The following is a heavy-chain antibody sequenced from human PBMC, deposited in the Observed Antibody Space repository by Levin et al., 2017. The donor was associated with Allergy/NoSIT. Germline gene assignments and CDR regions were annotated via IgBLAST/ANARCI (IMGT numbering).Heavy chain of an antibody. V-gene: IGHV4-30-2*01. CDR1: GGSISSGGYS. CDR3: ARGGAYYYYMDV. CDR2: IYHSGST. D-gene: IGHD3-10*01. Sequence: LRLSCAVSGGSISSGGYSWSWIRQPPGKGLEWIGYIYHSGSTYYNPSLKSRVTISVDRSKNQFSLKLSAVTAADTAVYYCARGGAYYYYMDVWGTGTTVTVSS. J-gene: IGHJ6*03.